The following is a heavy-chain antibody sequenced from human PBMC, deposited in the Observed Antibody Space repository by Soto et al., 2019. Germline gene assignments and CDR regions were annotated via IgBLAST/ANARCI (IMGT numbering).Heavy chain of an antibody. V-gene: IGHV3-15*07. CDR2: IKSKTDGGTT. Sequence: GGSLRLSCAASGFTFSNAWMNWVRQAPGKGLEWVGRIKSKTDGGTTDYAAPVKGRFTISRDDSKNTLYLQMNSLKTEDTAVYYCTTDYCSGGSCYFDYWGQGTLVTVS. CDR1: GFTFSNAW. CDR3: TTDYCSGGSCYFDY. D-gene: IGHD2-15*01. J-gene: IGHJ4*02.